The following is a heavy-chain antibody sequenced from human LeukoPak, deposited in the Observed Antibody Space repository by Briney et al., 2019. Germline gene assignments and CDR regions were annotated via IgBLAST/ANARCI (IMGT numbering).Heavy chain of an antibody. CDR3: ARGVGFNPFGDPHWFDP. V-gene: IGHV4-38-2*02. CDR2: IYHSGST. J-gene: IGHJ5*02. Sequence: SSETLSLTCTVSGYSISSGYYWGWIRQPPGKGLAWIGSIYHSGSTYYNPSLKSRVTISVDTSKNQFSLKLSSVTAADTAVYYCARGVGFNPFGDPHWFDPWGQGTLVTVSS. CDR1: GYSISSGYY. D-gene: IGHD3-10*01.